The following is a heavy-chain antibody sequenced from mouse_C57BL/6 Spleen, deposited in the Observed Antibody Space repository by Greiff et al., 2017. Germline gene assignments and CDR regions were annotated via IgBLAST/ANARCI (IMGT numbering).Heavy chain of an antibody. CDR1: GYTFTDYE. V-gene: IGHV1-15*01. J-gene: IGHJ3*01. CDR3: TRNGYPTWFAY. CDR2: IDPETGGT. D-gene: IGHD2-2*01. Sequence: QVQLQQSGAELVRPGASVTLSCKASGYTFTDYEMHWVKQTPVHGLEWIGAIDPETGGTAYNQKFKGKAILTADKSSSTAYMELRSLTSEDSAVYYCTRNGYPTWFAYWGQGTLVPVSA.